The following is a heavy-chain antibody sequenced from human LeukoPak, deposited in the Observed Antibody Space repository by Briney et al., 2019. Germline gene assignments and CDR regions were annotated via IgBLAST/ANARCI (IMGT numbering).Heavy chain of an antibody. CDR1: GFALSSYG. Sequence: GGSLRLSCAASGFALSSYGMGWVRQAPGKGLEWVSYISSSGSTIYYADSVKGRFTISRDNAKNSLYLQMNSLRAEDTAVYYCARDRGYSYGYSSPQEGWFDPWGQGTLVTVSS. V-gene: IGHV3-11*01. J-gene: IGHJ5*02. CDR3: ARDRGYSYGYSSPQEGWFDP. D-gene: IGHD5-18*01. CDR2: ISSSGSTI.